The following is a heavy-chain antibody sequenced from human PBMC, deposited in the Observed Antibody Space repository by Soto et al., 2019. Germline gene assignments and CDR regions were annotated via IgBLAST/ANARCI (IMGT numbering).Heavy chain of an antibody. CDR2: IYYSGST. V-gene: IGHV4-59*01. J-gene: IGHJ4*02. CDR1: GGSISSYY. CDR3: ARADYGGHFDY. Sequence: PSATLSLTCTVSGGSISSYYWSWIRQPPGKGLEWIGYIYYSGSTNYNPSLKSRVTISVDTSKNQFSLKLGSVTAADTAVYYCARADYGGHFDYWGQGTLVTSPQ. D-gene: IGHD4-17*01.